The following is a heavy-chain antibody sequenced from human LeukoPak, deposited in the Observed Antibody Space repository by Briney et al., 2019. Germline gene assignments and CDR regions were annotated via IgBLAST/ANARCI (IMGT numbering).Heavy chain of an antibody. Sequence: SETLSLTCTVSGGSISSGSYYWSWIRQPAGKGLEWIGRIYTSGSTNYNPSLKSRVTISVDTSKNQFSLKLSSVTAADTAVYYCARGAARDSSSWYYFDYWGQGTLVTVSS. D-gene: IGHD6-13*01. V-gene: IGHV4-61*02. CDR3: ARGAARDSSSWYYFDY. J-gene: IGHJ4*02. CDR1: GGSISSGSYY. CDR2: IYTSGST.